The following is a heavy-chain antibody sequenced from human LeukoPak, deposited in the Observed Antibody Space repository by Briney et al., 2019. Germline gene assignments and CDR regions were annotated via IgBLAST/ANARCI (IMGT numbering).Heavy chain of an antibody. J-gene: IGHJ4*02. V-gene: IGHV4-4*09. CDR2: IYLSGNT. D-gene: IGHD2-15*01. CDR3: ARGPGYCSGDSCYSDPFNC. CDR1: GVSISSHY. Sequence: SETLSLTCTVSGVSISSHYWNWIRQPPGKGLEWIGYIYLSGNTYYHPSLKSRVSISLETSKNQFSLNLTSVTAADTALYYCARGPGYCSGDSCYSDPFNCWGQGTLVIVSS.